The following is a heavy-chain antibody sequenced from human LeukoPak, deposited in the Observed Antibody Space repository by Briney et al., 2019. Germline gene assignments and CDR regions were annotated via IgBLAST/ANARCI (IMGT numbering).Heavy chain of an antibody. D-gene: IGHD3-10*01. CDR1: GYSISSGYY. CDR2: IFHSGST. J-gene: IGHJ4*02. Sequence: SETLSLTCTVSGYSISSGYYWGWIRQPPGKGLEWIGSIFHSGSTYYNPSLKSRVTISVDTSKNQFSLKLSSVTAADTAVYYCARAYYYGSGSIATVDYWGQGTLVTVSS. CDR3: ARAYYYGSGSIATVDY. V-gene: IGHV4-38-2*02.